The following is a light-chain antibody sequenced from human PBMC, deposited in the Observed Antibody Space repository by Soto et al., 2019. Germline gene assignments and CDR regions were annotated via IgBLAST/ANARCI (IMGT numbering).Light chain of an antibody. CDR3: QEYNGLSRS. CDR2: DDS. V-gene: IGKV1-5*01. CDR1: QSISSS. J-gene: IGKJ1*01. Sequence: DIQMTQSPSTLSASVGDRVTITCRASQSISSSLAWYQQIPGKAPKVLIYDDSSFQSAVPSRFSGSGSGTEFTLTISSLQPEDFGTYYCQEYNGLSRSFGQGTKVEIK.